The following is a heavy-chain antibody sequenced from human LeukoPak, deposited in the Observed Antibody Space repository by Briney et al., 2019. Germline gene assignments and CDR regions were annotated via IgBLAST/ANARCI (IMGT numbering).Heavy chain of an antibody. D-gene: IGHD4-17*01. Sequence: PSETLSLTCAVSGYSISSGYYWGWLRQPPGKGLEWIGSIYHSGSTYYNSSLKSRVTISVDTSKNQFSLKLSSVTAADTAVYYWASGDGDYLPLLPQRWGQGTLVTVSS. CDR2: IYHSGST. J-gene: IGHJ1*01. V-gene: IGHV4-38-2*01. CDR3: ASGDGDYLPLLPQR. CDR1: GYSISSGYY.